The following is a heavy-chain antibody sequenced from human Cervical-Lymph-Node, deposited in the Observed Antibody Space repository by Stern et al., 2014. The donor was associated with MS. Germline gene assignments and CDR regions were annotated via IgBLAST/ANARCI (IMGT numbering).Heavy chain of an antibody. D-gene: IGHD1-26*01. V-gene: IGHV3-33*01. CDR1: GFTFSSYA. CDR3: ARERRDWELPSLDY. Sequence: QVQLVESGGGVVQPGRSLRLSCAASGFTFSSYAMHWVRQAPGKGLEWVAVIWYDGSHKYHADSVQGRFTISRDNSKNTLYLQMNSLRAEDTAVYYCARERRDWELPSLDYWGQGTLVTVSS. J-gene: IGHJ4*02. CDR2: IWYDGSHK.